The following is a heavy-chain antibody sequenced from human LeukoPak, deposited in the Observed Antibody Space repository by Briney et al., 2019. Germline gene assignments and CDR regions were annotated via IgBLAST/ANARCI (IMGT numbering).Heavy chain of an antibody. CDR2: IRSRANSYAT. CDR1: GFTFSGSA. CDR3: TRRYYHDSSGNFQRDY. Sequence: GGSLRLSCAASGFTFSGSAMHWVRQASGKGLEWVGRIRSRANSYATSYGASVKGRFTISRDDSKNTAYLQMDSLKTEDTAVYFCTRRYYHDSSGNFQRDYWGQGTLVTVSS. J-gene: IGHJ4*02. V-gene: IGHV3-73*01. D-gene: IGHD3-22*01.